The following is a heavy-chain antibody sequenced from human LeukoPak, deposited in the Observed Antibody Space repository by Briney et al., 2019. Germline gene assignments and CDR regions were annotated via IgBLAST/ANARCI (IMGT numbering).Heavy chain of an antibody. J-gene: IGHJ5*02. V-gene: IGHV3-23*01. CDR3: AREGGSGSPRFDP. D-gene: IGHD3-10*01. Sequence: GGSLRLSCAASGFTLSSYAMTWVRQAPGRGLEWASSVDGGGDGTYYADSVKGRFTISRDNSKNTLYLQMNSLRAEDTAVYYCAREGGSGSPRFDPWGQGTLVTVSS. CDR2: VDGGGDGT. CDR1: GFTLSSYA.